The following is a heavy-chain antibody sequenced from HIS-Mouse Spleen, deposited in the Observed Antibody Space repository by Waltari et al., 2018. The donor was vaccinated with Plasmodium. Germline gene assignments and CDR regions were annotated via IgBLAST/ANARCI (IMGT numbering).Heavy chain of an antibody. CDR1: GGSISSSSSY. CDR3: ARDRITGTSYFDY. D-gene: IGHD1-7*01. CDR2: IYYSGST. Sequence: QLQLQESGPGLVKPSETLSLTCTVSGGSISSSSSYRGWIRQPPGKGLEWIGSIYYSGSTYYNPSLKSRVTISVDTSKNQFSLKLSSVTAADTAVYYCARDRITGTSYFDYWGQGTLVTVSS. V-gene: IGHV4-39*07. J-gene: IGHJ4*02.